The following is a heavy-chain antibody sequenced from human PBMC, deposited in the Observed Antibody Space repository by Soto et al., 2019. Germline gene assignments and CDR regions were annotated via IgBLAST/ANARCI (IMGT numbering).Heavy chain of an antibody. CDR3: ATLGGNLGALDD. D-gene: IGHD3-16*01. J-gene: IGHJ4*02. CDR2: IKSRADGGTA. Sequence: EVQLVESGGGLVKPGGSLRLSCAASGFTFSNAWMSWVRQAPGKGLEWVGRIKSRADGGTADHAAPVKGRFAISRDDSKNTLYLQMNSLKTEDTAVYYCATLGGNLGALDDWGQGTLVTVSS. CDR1: GFTFSNAW. V-gene: IGHV3-15*01.